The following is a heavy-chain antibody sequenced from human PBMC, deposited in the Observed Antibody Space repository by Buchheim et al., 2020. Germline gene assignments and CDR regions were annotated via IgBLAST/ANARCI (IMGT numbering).Heavy chain of an antibody. V-gene: IGHV3-49*03. Sequence: EVQLVESGGALVQPGRSLRLSCTTSGFSFGVYAMTWLRQAPGKGLEWVGCIRSNAHGGTAEYAASVKGRFIISRDDSKSIAYLQMNSLKTEDTAVYYCARGYCINGVCSSVSQHFDYWGQGTL. CDR3: ARGYCINGVCSSVSQHFDY. J-gene: IGHJ4*02. D-gene: IGHD2-8*01. CDR1: GFSFGVYA. CDR2: IRSNAHGGTA.